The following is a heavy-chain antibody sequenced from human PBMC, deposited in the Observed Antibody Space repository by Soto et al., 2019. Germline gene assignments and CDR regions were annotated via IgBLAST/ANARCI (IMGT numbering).Heavy chain of an antibody. Sequence: EVQLVESGGGLVQPGGSLRLSCAASGFTFSVYSMNWIRQAPGKGLHWISYMTSDMRTIRYADSVKGRFTISRDNAKNLVYLQMTSLRDEDTAVYYCARSVEGHFDYWGQGALVTVSS. CDR1: GFTFSVYS. CDR2: MTSDMRTI. D-gene: IGHD6-19*01. J-gene: IGHJ4*02. V-gene: IGHV3-48*02. CDR3: ARSVEGHFDY.